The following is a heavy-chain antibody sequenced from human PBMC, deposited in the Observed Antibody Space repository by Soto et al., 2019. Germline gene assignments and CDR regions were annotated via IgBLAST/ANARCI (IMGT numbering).Heavy chain of an antibody. CDR2: IWYDGSNK. CDR1: GFTFSSYG. Sequence: PGGSLRLSCAASGFTFSSYGMHWVRQAPGKGLEWVAVIWYDGSNKYYADSVKGRFTISRDNSKNTLYLQMNSLRAEDTAVYYCARDRPGNYYGMDVWGQGTTVTVSS. V-gene: IGHV3-33*01. CDR3: ARDRPGNYYGMDV. J-gene: IGHJ6*02.